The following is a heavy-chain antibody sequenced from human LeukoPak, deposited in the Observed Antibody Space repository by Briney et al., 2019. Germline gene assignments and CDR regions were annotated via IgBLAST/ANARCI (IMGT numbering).Heavy chain of an antibody. Sequence: GGSLRLSCAASGFTVSSNYMSWVRQAPGKGLEWVSVIYSGGSTYYADSVKGRFTISRDNSKNTLYLQMNSLRAEDTAVYYCARETGYYDSSGYRPYYFDYWGQGTPVTVSS. CDR3: ARETGYYDSSGYRPYYFDY. V-gene: IGHV3-53*01. CDR2: IYSGGST. CDR1: GFTVSSNY. D-gene: IGHD3-22*01. J-gene: IGHJ4*02.